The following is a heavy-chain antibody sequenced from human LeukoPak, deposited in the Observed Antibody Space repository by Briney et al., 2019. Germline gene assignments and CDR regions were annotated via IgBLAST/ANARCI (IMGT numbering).Heavy chain of an antibody. Sequence: GGSLRLSCAASGFIFSSNWMTWVRQAPGKGLEWVANIKQDGSEKYYVDSVKGRFTISRDNAKNSLYLQMNSLRAEDTAVYYCARDRIQLWPSPDYWGQGTLVTVSS. J-gene: IGHJ4*02. V-gene: IGHV3-7*01. CDR3: ARDRIQLWPSPDY. CDR1: GFIFSSNW. CDR2: IKQDGSEK. D-gene: IGHD5-18*01.